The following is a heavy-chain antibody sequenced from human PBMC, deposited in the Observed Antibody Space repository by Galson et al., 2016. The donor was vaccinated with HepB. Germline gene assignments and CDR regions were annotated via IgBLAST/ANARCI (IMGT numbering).Heavy chain of an antibody. D-gene: IGHD1-1*01. CDR2: ISTRRTT. V-gene: IGHV3-23*01. Sequence: LRLSCAASGFVFSNFGLSWVRQAPGKGLEWVASISTRRTTYYSDSVQGRFTISRDNSNNTLYLHMNGLRAEDTAVYYCAKERLVRRIFDHWGQGTLLTVSS. CDR1: GFVFSNFG. CDR3: AKERLVRRIFDH. J-gene: IGHJ4*02.